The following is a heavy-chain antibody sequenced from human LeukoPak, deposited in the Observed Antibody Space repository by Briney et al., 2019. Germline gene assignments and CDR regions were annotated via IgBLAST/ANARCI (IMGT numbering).Heavy chain of an antibody. D-gene: IGHD3-10*01. Sequence: PGGSLRLSCAASGFTFSSIDMNWVCQAPGKGLEWVSYISGSGSSTLHADSVKGRFTISRDNAKNSLFLQMHSLRAEDTAVYYCASSGSEDYWGQGTLVTVSS. CDR3: ASSGSEDY. V-gene: IGHV3-48*03. CDR1: GFTFSSID. CDR2: ISGSGSST. J-gene: IGHJ4*02.